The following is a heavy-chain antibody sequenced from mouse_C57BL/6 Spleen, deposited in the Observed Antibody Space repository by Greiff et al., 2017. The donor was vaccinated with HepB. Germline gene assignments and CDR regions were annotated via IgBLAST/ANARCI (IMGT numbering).Heavy chain of an antibody. CDR2: IWSGGST. Sequence: QVQLKESGPGLVQPSQSLSITCTVSGFSLTSYGVHWVRQSPGKGLEWLGVIWSGGSTDYNAAFISRLSISKDNSKSQVFFKMNSLQADDTAIYYCARNWWGKIGNDGYPGYFDVWGTGTTVTVSS. J-gene: IGHJ1*03. CDR1: GFSLTSYG. V-gene: IGHV2-2*01. D-gene: IGHD2-3*01. CDR3: ARNWWGKIGNDGYPGYFDV.